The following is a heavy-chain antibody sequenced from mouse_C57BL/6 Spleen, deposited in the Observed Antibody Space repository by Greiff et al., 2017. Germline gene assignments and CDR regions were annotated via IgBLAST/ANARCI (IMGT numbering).Heavy chain of an antibody. V-gene: IGHV5-17*01. CDR3: ARDDYDGGFAY. CDR1: GFTFSDYG. D-gene: IGHD2-4*01. CDR2: ISSGTSTI. J-gene: IGHJ3*01. Sequence: EVQGVESGGGLVKPGGSLKLSCAASGFTFSDYGMHWVRQAPEKGLEWVAYISSGTSTIYYADKLKGRFTISRDNAKNTLFLQMTSLRSEDTAMYYCARDDYDGGFAYWGQGTMVTVSA.